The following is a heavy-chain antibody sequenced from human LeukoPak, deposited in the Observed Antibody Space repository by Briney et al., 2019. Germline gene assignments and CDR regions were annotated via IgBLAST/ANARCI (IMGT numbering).Heavy chain of an antibody. Sequence: GGSLRLSCAVSGFTFSSYSMNWVRQAPGKGLEWVSSISSSSSYIYYTDSVKGRLTISRDNANNSLYLQMNSLRAEDTAVYYCARSRGSYFDYWGQGTLVTVSS. CDR1: GFTFSSYS. D-gene: IGHD3-16*01. V-gene: IGHV3-21*01. J-gene: IGHJ4*02. CDR2: ISSSSSYI. CDR3: ARSRGSYFDY.